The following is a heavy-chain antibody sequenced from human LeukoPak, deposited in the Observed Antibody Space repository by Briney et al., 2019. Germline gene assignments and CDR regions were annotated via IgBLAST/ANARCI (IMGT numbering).Heavy chain of an antibody. CDR1: GGSISSYY. CDR2: IYYSGST. CDR3: ATLTGYSSGWYWFDP. Sequence: SETLSLTCTVSGGSISSYYWSWIRQPTGKGLEWIGYIYYSGSTNYNPSLKSRVTISVDTSKNQFSLKLSSVTAADTAVYYCATLTGYSSGWYWFDPWGQGTLVTVSS. J-gene: IGHJ5*02. D-gene: IGHD6-19*01. V-gene: IGHV4-59*08.